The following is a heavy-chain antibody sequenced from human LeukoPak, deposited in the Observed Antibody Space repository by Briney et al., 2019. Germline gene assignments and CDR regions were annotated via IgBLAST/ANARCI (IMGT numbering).Heavy chain of an antibody. CDR3: ARGSPDY. CDR2: INSDGSSA. D-gene: IGHD2-15*01. J-gene: IGHJ4*02. Sequence: PGGSLRLSCAASGFTFSTSWMHWVRQAPGKGLVWVSRINSDGSSASYAVSVQGRFTISRDNAKNTLYLQMNSLRTEDTAVYYCARGSPDYWGLGTLVTVSS. V-gene: IGHV3-74*01. CDR1: GFTFSTSW.